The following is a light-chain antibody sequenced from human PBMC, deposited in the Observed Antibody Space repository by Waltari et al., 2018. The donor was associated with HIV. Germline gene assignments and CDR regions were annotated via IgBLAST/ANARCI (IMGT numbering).Light chain of an antibody. CDR3: QQYYSTPLT. J-gene: IGKJ4*01. Sequence: DIVMTQSPDSLAVFLGETATINCKSSQSVLYTSNNKNYLAWYQHKPGQPTKLLIYWASTRESGVPERFSGSGSGTEFTLPISSLHAEDVAVYYCQQYYSTPLTFGGGTKVEI. V-gene: IGKV4-1*01. CDR1: QSVLYTSNNKNY. CDR2: WAS.